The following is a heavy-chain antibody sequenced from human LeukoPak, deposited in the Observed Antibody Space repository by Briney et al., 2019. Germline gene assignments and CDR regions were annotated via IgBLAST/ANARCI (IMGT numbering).Heavy chain of an antibody. CDR1: GDSIRSGNW. CDR3: ARPRINCYSFCGFDI. Sequence: PSGTLSLMCSICGDSIRSGNWRSSVGQPPGEGLEWIGEIWHTGGTKYNPSLESRVPISLARSNLQFSLNLRSVTAAATAIYYCARPRINCYSFCGFDIWGQGTKVTISS. CDR2: IWHTGGT. D-gene: IGHD2-21*01. V-gene: IGHV4-4*02. J-gene: IGHJ3*02.